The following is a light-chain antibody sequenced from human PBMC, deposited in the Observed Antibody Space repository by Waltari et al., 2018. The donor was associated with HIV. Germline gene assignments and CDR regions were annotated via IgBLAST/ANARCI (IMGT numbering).Light chain of an antibody. J-gene: IGLJ2*01. CDR1: RSTIGAGYF. CDR3: QSYDSSLRASV. V-gene: IGLV1-40*01. Sequence: QSALTQPPSVSGAPGQRVTISCTGNRSTIGAGYFVPWYQHLPGTAPKLLVYSAINRPSGVPDRFSGSKSGTSAALVITGLQAEDEADYYCQSYDSSLRASVFGGGTKLTVL. CDR2: SAI.